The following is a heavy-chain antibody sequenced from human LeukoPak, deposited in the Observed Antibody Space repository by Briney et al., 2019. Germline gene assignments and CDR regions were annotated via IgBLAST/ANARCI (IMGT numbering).Heavy chain of an antibody. CDR3: ARNMVRGVIITAPGY. CDR2: INPNSGGK. CDR1: GYTFTGYY. D-gene: IGHD3-10*01. J-gene: IGHJ4*02. Sequence: ASVKVSCKASGYTFTGYYMHWVRQAPGQGLEWMGWINPNSGGKNYAQKFQGRVTMTRDTSISTAYMELSRLRSDDTAVYYCARNMVRGVIITAPGYWGQGTLVTVSS. V-gene: IGHV1-2*02.